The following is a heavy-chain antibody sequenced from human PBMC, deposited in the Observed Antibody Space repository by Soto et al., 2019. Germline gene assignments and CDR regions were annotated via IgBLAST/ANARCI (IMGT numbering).Heavy chain of an antibody. Sequence: ASVKVSCKASGYTFTGYDINWVRQATGQGLEWMGWMNPNSGNTGYAQKFQGRVTMTRNTSISTAYMELSSLRSEDTAVYYCARMGAYDFWSGYQPNYYYYYGMDVWGQGTTVTVSS. V-gene: IGHV1-8*01. J-gene: IGHJ6*02. CDR1: GYTFTGYD. D-gene: IGHD3-3*01. CDR2: MNPNSGNT. CDR3: ARMGAYDFWSGYQPNYYYYYGMDV.